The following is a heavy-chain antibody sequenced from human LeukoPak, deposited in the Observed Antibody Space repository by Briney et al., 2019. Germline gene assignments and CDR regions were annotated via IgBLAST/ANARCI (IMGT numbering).Heavy chain of an antibody. V-gene: IGHV4-34*01. Sequence: SETLSLTCAVYGGSFSGYYWSWIRQPPGKGLEWIGEINHSGSTNYNPSLKSRVTISVDTSKNQFSLKLSSVTAADTAVYYCARVISVVVTDAFDIWGQGTMVTVSS. CDR3: ARVISVVVTDAFDI. D-gene: IGHD3-22*01. CDR2: INHSGST. J-gene: IGHJ3*02. CDR1: GGSFSGYY.